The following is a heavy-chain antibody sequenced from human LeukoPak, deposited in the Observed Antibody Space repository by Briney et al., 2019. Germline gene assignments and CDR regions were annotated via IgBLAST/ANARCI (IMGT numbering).Heavy chain of an antibody. V-gene: IGHV1-2*02. CDR2: LHPNNGAT. J-gene: IGHJ4*02. Sequence: ASVKVSCKASGYTFTGTGWYLYWLRQAPGQGLKCMGWLHPNNGATGYAQKFQGRVAMTRDTSISTAYMELRRLRPDDTAVYYCARDGPAQMVDFDYWGQGTLVTVSS. CDR1: GYTFTGTGWY. D-gene: IGHD3-10*01. CDR3: ARDGPAQMVDFDY.